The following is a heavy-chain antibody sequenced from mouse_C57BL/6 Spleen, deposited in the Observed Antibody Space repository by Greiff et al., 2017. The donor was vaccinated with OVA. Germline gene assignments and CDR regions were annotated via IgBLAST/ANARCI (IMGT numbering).Heavy chain of an antibody. CDR3: ARETTDWYFDV. D-gene: IGHD1-1*01. CDR2: ISDGGSYT. V-gene: IGHV5-4*01. Sequence: DVMLVESGGGLVKPGGSLKLSCAASGFTFSSYAMSWVRQTPEKRLEWVATISDGGSYTYYPDNVKGRFTISRDNAKNNLYLQMSHLKSEDTAMYYCARETTDWYFDVWGTGTTVTVSS. J-gene: IGHJ1*03. CDR1: GFTFSSYA.